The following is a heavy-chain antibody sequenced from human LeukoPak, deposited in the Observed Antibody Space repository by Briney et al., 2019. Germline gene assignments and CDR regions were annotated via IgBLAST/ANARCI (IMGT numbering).Heavy chain of an antibody. J-gene: IGHJ6*02. CDR2: IIPIFGTA. D-gene: IGHD6-19*01. V-gene: IGHV1-69*05. CDR1: GGTFSSYA. CDR3: ARDVIAVAGTGYYYGMDV. Sequence: ASVKVSCKASGGTFSSYAISWVRQAPGQGLEWMGGIIPIFGTANYAQKFQGRVTITTDESTSTAYMELSSLRSEDTAVYYCARDVIAVAGTGYYYGMDVWGQGTTVTVSS.